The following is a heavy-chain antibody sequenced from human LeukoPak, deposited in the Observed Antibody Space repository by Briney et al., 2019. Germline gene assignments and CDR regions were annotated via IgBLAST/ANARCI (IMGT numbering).Heavy chain of an antibody. CDR3: AHRLPQTPAYYFDY. V-gene: IGHV2-5*01. J-gene: IGHJ4*02. CDR1: GFSLSTSGVG. Sequence: SGPTLVKPTQTLTLTCTFSGFSLSTSGVGVGWIRQPPGKALEWLALIYWNDDKRYSPSLKSRLTITKDTSKNHVVLTMTNMDPVDTATYYCAHRLPQTPAYYFDYWGQGTLVTASS. CDR2: IYWNDDK.